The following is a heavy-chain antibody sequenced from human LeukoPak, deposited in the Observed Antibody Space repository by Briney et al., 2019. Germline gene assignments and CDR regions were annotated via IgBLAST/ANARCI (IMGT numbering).Heavy chain of an antibody. CDR3: ARSLSAYTPLAVDY. Sequence: PGGSLRLSCAASGFTFSDYYMSWIRQAPGKGLEWVSYISSSSSNINYADSVKGRFTISRDNAKNSLSLQMNSLRAEDTAVYYCARSLSAYTPLAVDYWGQGTLVSVSS. D-gene: IGHD5-18*01. J-gene: IGHJ4*02. V-gene: IGHV3-11*03. CDR2: ISSSSSNI. CDR1: GFTFSDYY.